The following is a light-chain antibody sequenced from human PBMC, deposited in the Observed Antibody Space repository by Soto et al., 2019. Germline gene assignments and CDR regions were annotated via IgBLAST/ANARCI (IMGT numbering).Light chain of an antibody. J-gene: IGKJ4*01. Sequence: EIVMTPSPANLSVSPGERVTLSCMASQSVSSRLAWYHQKPGQSHRLLIYGASTRATGIPARFSGSGSGTEFTLTISSLQSEDFGLYYCHQYGSSQLTVGGGTKGDI. CDR1: QSVSSR. CDR2: GAS. V-gene: IGKV3-15*01. CDR3: HQYGSSQLT.